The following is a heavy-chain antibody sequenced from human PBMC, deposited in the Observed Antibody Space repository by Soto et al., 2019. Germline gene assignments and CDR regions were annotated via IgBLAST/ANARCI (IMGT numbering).Heavy chain of an antibody. D-gene: IGHD6-13*01. J-gene: IGHJ6*01. Sequence: SVKGCWKTSGGAFSSYAISLVRQAPGQGLEWIGGIIPIFGTANYAQKLQGRDTITADKSTSTAYMELSSLRSEDTAVYYCARVGPGIPAAGLPYSYYYGMDVWGQGTTVTVSS. CDR1: GGAFSSYA. CDR2: IIPIFGTA. CDR3: ARVGPGIPAAGLPYSYYYGMDV. V-gene: IGHV1-69*06.